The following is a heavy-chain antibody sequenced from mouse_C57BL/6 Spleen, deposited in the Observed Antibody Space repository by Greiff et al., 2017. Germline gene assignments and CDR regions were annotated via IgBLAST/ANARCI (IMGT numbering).Heavy chain of an antibody. CDR3: ASSGRYFDY. J-gene: IGHJ2*01. CDR2: FDPSDSYT. CDR1: GYTFTSYW. D-gene: IGHD1-3*01. V-gene: IGHV1-50*01. Sequence: QVQLQQPGAELVKPGASVKLSCKASGYTFTSYWMQWVKQRPGQGLEWIGEFDPSDSYTNYNHKIKGKATLTVDTSSSTAYLQLSSLTSEDSAVYYCASSGRYFDYWGQGTTLTVSS.